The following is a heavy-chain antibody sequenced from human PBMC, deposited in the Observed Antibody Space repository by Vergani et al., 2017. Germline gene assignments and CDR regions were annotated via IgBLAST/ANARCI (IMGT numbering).Heavy chain of an antibody. CDR3: ATKSCGTPGCQIGYFRE. D-gene: IGHD1-1*01. Sequence: QVQLVESGGGVVQPGRSLRLSCAASGFTFNHYGMHWVRQAPGKGLEWVAVISYDGTQKYYADSVKGRFTISRDNSKRTLYLQMNSLRTEDTAVYYCATKSCGTPGCQIGYFREWGQGTLVTVSS. J-gene: IGHJ1*01. CDR2: ISYDGTQK. CDR1: GFTFNHYG. V-gene: IGHV3-30*03.